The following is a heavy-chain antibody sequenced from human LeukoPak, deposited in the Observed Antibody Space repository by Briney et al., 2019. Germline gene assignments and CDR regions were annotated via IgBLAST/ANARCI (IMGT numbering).Heavy chain of an antibody. CDR2: IYYSGST. CDR1: GGSISSYY. CDR3: ARAPIAVAGLFDY. J-gene: IGHJ4*02. Sequence: SETLSLTCTVSGGSISSYYWSWIRQPPGKGLEWIGYIYYSGSTNYNPSLKSRVTISVDTSKNQFSLKLSSVTAADTAVYYCARAPIAVAGLFDYWGQGTLVTVSS. D-gene: IGHD6-19*01. V-gene: IGHV4-59*01.